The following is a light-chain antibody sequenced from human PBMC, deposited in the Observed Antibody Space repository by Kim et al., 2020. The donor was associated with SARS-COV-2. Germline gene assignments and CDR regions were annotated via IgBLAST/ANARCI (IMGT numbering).Light chain of an antibody. CDR3: HVWDSSSDHVV. Sequence: SYELTQPPSVSEAPGQTARITCGGNNIGSKSVHWYQQKPGQAPVLVIYYDSDRPSGIPERFSGSNSGNTATLTISRVEAGDEADYYCHVWDSSSDHVVFGGGTQLTVL. V-gene: IGLV3-21*04. J-gene: IGLJ2*01. CDR2: YDS. CDR1: NIGSKS.